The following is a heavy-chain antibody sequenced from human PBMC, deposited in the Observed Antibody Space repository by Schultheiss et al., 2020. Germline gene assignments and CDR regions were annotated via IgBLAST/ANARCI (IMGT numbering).Heavy chain of an antibody. CDR3: ARVGLDYYGSGSYLGYFDY. J-gene: IGHJ4*02. V-gene: IGHV3-30*03. CDR1: GFTFSSYA. D-gene: IGHD3-10*01. Sequence: GGSLRLSCAASGFTFSSYAMHWVRQAPGKGLEWVAVISHDGSNKYYADSVKGRFTISRDNAKNSLYLQMNSLRAEDTAVYYCARVGLDYYGSGSYLGYFDYWGQGTLVTVSS. CDR2: ISHDGSNK.